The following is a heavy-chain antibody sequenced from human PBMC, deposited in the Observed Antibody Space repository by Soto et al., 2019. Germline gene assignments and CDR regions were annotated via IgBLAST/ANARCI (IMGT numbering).Heavy chain of an antibody. Sequence: AAVKVSCKASGGTFSSYAISWVRQAPGQGLEWMGWISAYNGNTNYAQKLQGRVTMTTDTSTSTAYMELRSLRSDDTAVYYCARDRPGGDYLFDIWGQGTMVTVSS. V-gene: IGHV1-18*01. CDR3: ARDRPGGDYLFDI. CDR1: GGTFSSYA. D-gene: IGHD4-17*01. J-gene: IGHJ3*02. CDR2: ISAYNGNT.